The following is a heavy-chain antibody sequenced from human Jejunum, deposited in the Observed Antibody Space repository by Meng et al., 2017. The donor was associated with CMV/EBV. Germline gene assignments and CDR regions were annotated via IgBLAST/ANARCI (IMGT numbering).Heavy chain of an antibody. CDR3: GRGRDYGDL. V-gene: IGHV3-64*02. D-gene: IGHD3-10*01. CDR2: ISSDGGRT. CDR1: GYNFKGFA. J-gene: IGHJ5*02. Sequence: SCAASGYNFKGFAIHWVRQTPGKRLEYVSGISSDGGRTFYGDSVKGRFTISRDNSKDTMFLQMGSLRIEDTAVYYCGRGRDYGDLWGQGTLVTVSS.